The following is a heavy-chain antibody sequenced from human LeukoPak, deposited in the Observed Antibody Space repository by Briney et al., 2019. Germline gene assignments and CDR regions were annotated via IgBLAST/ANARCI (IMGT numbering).Heavy chain of an antibody. Sequence: GGSLRLSCAASGFTFSSYWMTWVRQAPGKGLEWVANINQGGGEKYYVDSVKGRFTISRDNAKNSLYLQMNSLRAEDTAVYYCARDATRGGDFDYWGQGTLVTVSS. D-gene: IGHD3-16*01. CDR2: INQGGGEK. V-gene: IGHV3-7*01. CDR1: GFTFSSYW. J-gene: IGHJ4*02. CDR3: ARDATRGGDFDY.